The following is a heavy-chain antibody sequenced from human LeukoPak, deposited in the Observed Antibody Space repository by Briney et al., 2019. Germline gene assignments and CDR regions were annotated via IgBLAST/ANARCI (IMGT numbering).Heavy chain of an antibody. D-gene: IGHD3-10*01. V-gene: IGHV3-11*01. CDR3: ARELQEGMVRGGNVDY. CDR1: GFNFSYNY. Sequence: NPGGSLILSCAAPGFNFSYNYMSWIPQAPGKGLERVSYISSSGSTIYYSDTVKGRFTICRDNAKNSLYVQMNNLRAQDTAVYYCARELQEGMVRGGNVDYWGQGTLVTVSS. CDR2: ISSSGSTI. J-gene: IGHJ4*02.